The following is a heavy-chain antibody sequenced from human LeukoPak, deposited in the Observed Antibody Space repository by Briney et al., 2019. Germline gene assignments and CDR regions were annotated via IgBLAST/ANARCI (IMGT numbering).Heavy chain of an antibody. CDR2: IKEDGSEK. V-gene: IGHV3-7*01. J-gene: IGHJ4*02. CDR3: ARENIAAAGPNPNFDY. CDR1: GFTFSSNW. Sequence: GGSLRLSCAASGFTFSSNWMSWVRQAPGKGLEWVVNIKEDGSEKYYVDSVKGRFTISRDNAKNTLYLQMNSLRAEDTAVYYCARENIAAAGPNPNFDYWGQGTLVTVSS. D-gene: IGHD6-13*01.